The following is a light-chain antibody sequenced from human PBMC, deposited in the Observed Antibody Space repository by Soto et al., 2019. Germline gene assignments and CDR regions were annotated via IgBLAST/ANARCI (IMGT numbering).Light chain of an antibody. CDR1: SSDVGGYNY. CDR2: EVS. J-gene: IGLJ2*01. V-gene: IGLV2-8*01. Sequence: QSALTQPPSASGSPGQSVTISCTGTSSDVGGYNYVSWYQQHPGKAPKLMIYEVSKRPSGVPDRFSGSKSGNTASLAISGLQSEDEADYYCTAWDDNLSLVVFGGGTKVTVL. CDR3: TAWDDNLSLVV.